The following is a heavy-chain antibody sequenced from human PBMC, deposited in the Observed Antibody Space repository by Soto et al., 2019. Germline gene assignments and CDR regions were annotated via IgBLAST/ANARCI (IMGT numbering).Heavy chain of an antibody. CDR3: ARGRGIWWEPRFGYFDY. Sequence: GGSLRLSCVASGFTFSNYGMHWVRQAPGKGLEWVAVISYDGSSQHYADSVKGRFTISRDNSKNTLYVQMKSLRAEDTAVYYCARGRGIWWEPRFGYFDYWGQGTLVTVSS. CDR1: GFTFSNYG. V-gene: IGHV3-30*03. D-gene: IGHD1-26*01. J-gene: IGHJ4*02. CDR2: ISYDGSSQ.